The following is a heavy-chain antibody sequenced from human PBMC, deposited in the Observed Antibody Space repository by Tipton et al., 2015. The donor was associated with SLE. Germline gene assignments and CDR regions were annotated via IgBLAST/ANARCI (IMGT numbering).Heavy chain of an antibody. V-gene: IGHV4-59*12. CDR1: GGSISSYY. Sequence: TLSLTCTVSGGSISSYYWNWFRQPPGKGLEWIGEIFHTGSTSYNASLKSRVTISVDKSKNQFSLNLNSVTAADTAVYYCANTHCSGGSCSSVYWGQGTLVTVTS. D-gene: IGHD2-15*01. CDR2: IFHTGST. CDR3: ANTHCSGGSCSSVY. J-gene: IGHJ4*02.